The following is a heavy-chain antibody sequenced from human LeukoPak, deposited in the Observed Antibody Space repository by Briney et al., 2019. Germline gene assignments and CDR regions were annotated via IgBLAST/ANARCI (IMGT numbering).Heavy chain of an antibody. V-gene: IGHV3-74*01. J-gene: IGHJ4*02. CDR1: GFTFSSYW. CDR2: INSDGSST. Sequence: GGSLRLSCAASGFTFSSYWMHWVRQAPGKGLVWVTRINSDGSSTSYADSVKGRFTISRDNAKNSLYLQMNSLRAEDTAVYYCARGDYYDSSGYPDYWGQGTLVTVSS. D-gene: IGHD3-22*01. CDR3: ARGDYYDSSGYPDY.